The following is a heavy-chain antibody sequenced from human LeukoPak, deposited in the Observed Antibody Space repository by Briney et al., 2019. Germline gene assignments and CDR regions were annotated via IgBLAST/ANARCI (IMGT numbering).Heavy chain of an antibody. V-gene: IGHV3-48*03. D-gene: IGHD3-10*01. CDR3: ARGERVTMVRFNAFDI. J-gene: IGHJ3*02. CDR2: ISSSGSTI. CDR1: GFTFSSYE. Sequence: GGSLRLSCAASGFTFSSYEMNWVRQAPGKGLEWVSYISSSGSTIYYADSVKGRFTISRDNAKNSLYLQMDSLRAEDTAVYYCARGERVTMVRFNAFDIWGQGTMVTVSS.